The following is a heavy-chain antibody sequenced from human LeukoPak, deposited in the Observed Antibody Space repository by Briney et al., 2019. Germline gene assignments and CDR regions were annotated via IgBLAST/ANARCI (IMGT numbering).Heavy chain of an antibody. V-gene: IGHV4-59*01. J-gene: IGHJ6*03. CDR1: GGSFSGYY. CDR2: IYYSGST. D-gene: IGHD2-15*01. CDR3: ARTTEGYCRGRSCYSYYYYMDV. Sequence: SETLSLTCAVYGGSFSGYYWSWIRQPPGKGLEWIGYIYYSGSTYYNPSLKSRVTISVDTSKNQFSLKLSSVTAADTAVYYCARTTEGYCRGRSCYSYYYYMDVWGKGTTVTVSS.